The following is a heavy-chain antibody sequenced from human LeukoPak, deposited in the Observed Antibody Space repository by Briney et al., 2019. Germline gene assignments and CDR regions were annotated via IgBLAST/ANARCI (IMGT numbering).Heavy chain of an antibody. J-gene: IGHJ3*01. CDR2: MYISGST. D-gene: IGHD3-9*01. Sequence: PSEILSLTCTVSGGSISSYYWSWIRQPAGKGLEWIGRMYISGSTNYNPSLKSRVTMSVDTSKNQFSLKLNSVTAADTAVYYCAREGDDILTGYSFDAFDVWGQGKMVTVSS. CDR3: AREGDDILTGYSFDAFDV. V-gene: IGHV4-4*07. CDR1: GGSISSYY.